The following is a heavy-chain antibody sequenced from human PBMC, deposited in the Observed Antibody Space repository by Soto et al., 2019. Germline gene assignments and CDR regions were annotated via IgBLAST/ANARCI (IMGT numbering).Heavy chain of an antibody. D-gene: IGHD4-4*01. CDR2: ISYDGSKK. Sequence: GGSLRLSCAVSGLTFSSYGMHWVRQAPGKGLEWVAVISYDGSKKYYADSVKGQFTISRDNSKNTVYLQMNSLRPEDTAVYYCAKSSTAEYYYYGMDVWGQGTTVTVSS. CDR3: AKSSTAEYYYYGMDV. V-gene: IGHV3-30*18. J-gene: IGHJ6*02. CDR1: GLTFSSYG.